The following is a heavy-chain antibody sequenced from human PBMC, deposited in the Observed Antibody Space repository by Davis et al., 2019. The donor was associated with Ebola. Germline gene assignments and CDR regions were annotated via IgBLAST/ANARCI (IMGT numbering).Heavy chain of an antibody. V-gene: IGHV3-30*03. J-gene: IGHJ6*02. CDR3: ARGLTMIQAWGMDV. CDR1: GFTFSSYG. Sequence: GGSLRLSCAASGFTFSSYGMHWVRQAPGKGLEWVAVISYDGSNKYYADSVKGRFTISRDNSKNTLYLQMNSLRAEDTAVYYCARGLTMIQAWGMDVWGQGTTVTVSS. CDR2: ISYDGSNK. D-gene: IGHD3-22*01.